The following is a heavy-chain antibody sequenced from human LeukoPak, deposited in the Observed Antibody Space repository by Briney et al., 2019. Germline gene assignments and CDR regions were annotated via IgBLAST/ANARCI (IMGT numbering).Heavy chain of an antibody. CDR3: AKGPFNVVVPAAITRDIWFDP. J-gene: IGHJ5*02. V-gene: IGHV3-30*07. CDR2: ISYDGSNK. Sequence: GGSLRLSCAASGFTFSSYAMHWVRQAPGKGLEWVAVISYDGSNKYYADSVKGRFTISRDNSKNTLYLQMNSLRAEDTAVYYCAKGPFNVVVPAAITRDIWFDPWGQGTLVTVSS. D-gene: IGHD2-2*01. CDR1: GFTFSSYA.